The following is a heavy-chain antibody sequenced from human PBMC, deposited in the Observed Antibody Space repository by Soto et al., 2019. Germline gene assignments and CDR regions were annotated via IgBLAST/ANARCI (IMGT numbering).Heavy chain of an antibody. CDR1: GGTFSSYT. V-gene: IGHV1-69*02. CDR3: AGGYGDYESYYYYYMDV. D-gene: IGHD4-17*01. Sequence: QVQLVQSGAEVKKPGSSVKVSCKASGGTFSSYTISWVRQAPGQGLEWMGRIIPILGIANYAQKFQGRVTITADKSTSTAYMELSSLRSEDTAVYYCAGGYGDYESYYYYYMDVWGKGTTVTVSS. J-gene: IGHJ6*03. CDR2: IIPILGIA.